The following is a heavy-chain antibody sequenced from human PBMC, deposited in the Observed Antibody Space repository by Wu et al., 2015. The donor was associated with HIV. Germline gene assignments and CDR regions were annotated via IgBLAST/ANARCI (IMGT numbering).Heavy chain of an antibody. J-gene: IGHJ3*02. CDR2: ITAYNANT. V-gene: IGHV1-18*01. D-gene: IGHD3-22*01. Sequence: QVQLVQSGSSVKKPGSSVRVSCTASGDTLRGYSVTWVRQVPGQGLEWMGWITAYNANTNYGQNLQGRVTMTTDTSTNTVYMELRSLRSDDTAVYYCARDRDSSGYSYDAFDIWGQGTMVTVSS. CDR1: GDTLRGYS. CDR3: ARDRDSSGYSYDAFDI.